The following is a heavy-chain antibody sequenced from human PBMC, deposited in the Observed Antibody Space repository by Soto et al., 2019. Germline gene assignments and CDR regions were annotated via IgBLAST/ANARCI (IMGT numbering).Heavy chain of an antibody. CDR1: GFTFSSYG. J-gene: IGHJ6*03. Sequence: GGSLILSCAASGFTFSSYGMHWVRQAPGKGLEWVAVIWYDGSNKYYADSVKGRFTISRDNSKNTLYLQMNSLRAEDTAVYYCARDHRYYYYYMDVWGKGTTVTVSS. D-gene: IGHD3-16*02. V-gene: IGHV3-33*01. CDR2: IWYDGSNK. CDR3: ARDHRYYYYYMDV.